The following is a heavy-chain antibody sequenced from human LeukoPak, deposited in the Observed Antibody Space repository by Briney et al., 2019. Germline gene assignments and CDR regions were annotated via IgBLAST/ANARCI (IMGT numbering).Heavy chain of an antibody. CDR3: AKDMQSPGYFGWFDP. D-gene: IGHD3-9*01. CDR2: IYFTGSA. CDR1: GGSVSGYY. V-gene: IGHV4-59*02. Sequence: SEPLSLTCTVSGGSVSGYYWSWIRQSPGKGLEFIGYIYFTGSANYNPSLKSRVTISVDTSKNQFSLKLRSVTAADTAVYYCAKDMQSPGYFGWFDPWGQGTQVTVSS. J-gene: IGHJ5*02.